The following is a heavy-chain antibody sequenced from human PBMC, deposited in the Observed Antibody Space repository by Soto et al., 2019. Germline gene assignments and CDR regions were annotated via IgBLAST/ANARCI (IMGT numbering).Heavy chain of an antibody. CDR3: ARVHWRWGNVFGL. D-gene: IGHD3-16*01. CDR2: ISSTGDSV. J-gene: IGHJ3*01. Sequence: QVLLVESGGGLVKPGGSLRLSCAASGFAFNEYYLSWIRQAPGKGLEWVSYISSTGDSVYYADSVKGRFTISRDSANNSLFLQMNSLRAEDTAVYYCARVHWRWGNVFGLWGQGTMVTVSS. V-gene: IGHV3-11*01. CDR1: GFAFNEYY.